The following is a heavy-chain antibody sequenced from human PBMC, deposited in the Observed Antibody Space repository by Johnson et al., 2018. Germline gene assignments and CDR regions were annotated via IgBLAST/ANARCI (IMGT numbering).Heavy chain of an antibody. V-gene: IGHV3-48*01. CDR1: EFTFSSHG. D-gene: IGHD4-17*01. Sequence: VQLVQSGGGLVQPGGSXKVSCAASEFTFSSHGMIWVRQAPGKGLEWVSYISPSGRRRDYADAVVGRFTTSRDNAKNSLYLQMNILRADDTAVYYCARVRGPTVNTMYMDVWGTGTTVTVSS. CDR2: ISPSGRRR. CDR3: ARVRGPTVNTMYMDV. J-gene: IGHJ6*03.